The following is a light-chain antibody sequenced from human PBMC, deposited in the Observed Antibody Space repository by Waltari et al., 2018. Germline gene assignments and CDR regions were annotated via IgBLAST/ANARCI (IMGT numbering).Light chain of an antibody. CDR3: QHYVRLPVT. V-gene: IGKV3-20*01. Sequence: EIVLTQSPGTLPLSPGERVTLSCRASPSVRRSLAWYQQKPGQAPRLLIYDASSRATGIPDRFSGGGSGTDFSLTISRLEPEDFAVYYCQHYVRLPVTFGQGTKVEIK. CDR1: PSVRRS. J-gene: IGKJ1*01. CDR2: DAS.